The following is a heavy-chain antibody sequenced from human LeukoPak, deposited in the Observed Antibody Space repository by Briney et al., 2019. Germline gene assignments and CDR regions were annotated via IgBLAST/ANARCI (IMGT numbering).Heavy chain of an antibody. CDR2: IYYSGST. J-gene: IGHJ6*02. Sequence: SETLSLTCTVSGGSISSYYWSWIRQPPGKGLEWIGYIYYSGSTNYNPSLKSRVTISVDTSKNQFSLKLSSVTAADTAVYYCAGVSADGDPHYYYYYGMDVWGQGTTVTVSS. CDR3: AGVSADGDPHYYYYYGMDV. V-gene: IGHV4-59*01. D-gene: IGHD4-17*01. CDR1: GGSISSYY.